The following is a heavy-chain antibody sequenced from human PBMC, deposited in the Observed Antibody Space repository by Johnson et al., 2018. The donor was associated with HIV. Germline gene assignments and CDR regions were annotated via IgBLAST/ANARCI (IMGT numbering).Heavy chain of an antibody. CDR1: GFTFSSYD. CDR3: ARDQAYSSSWEGVFDI. V-gene: IGHV3-15*01. CDR2: IKSKTGGGTT. J-gene: IGHJ3*02. Sequence: VQLVESGGGLVQPGGSLRLSCAASGFTFSSYDMHWVRQATGKGLEWVGHIKSKTGGGTTDYAAPVKGRFTISRDDSRNTLYLQMNSLKIEDMAVYYCARDQAYSSSWEGVFDIWGQGTRVIVSS. D-gene: IGHD6-13*01.